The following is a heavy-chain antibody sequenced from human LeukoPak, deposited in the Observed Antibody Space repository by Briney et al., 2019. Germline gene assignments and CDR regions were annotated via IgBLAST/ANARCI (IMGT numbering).Heavy chain of an antibody. V-gene: IGHV3-30-3*01. CDR3: ARDRMLGYCTNGVCSFIDY. J-gene: IGHJ4*02. CDR2: ISYDGSNK. Sequence: SGGSLRLSCAASGFTFSSYAMHWVRQAPGKGLEWVAVISYDGSNKYYADSVKGRFTISRDNSKNTLYLQMNSLRAEDTAVYYCARDRMLGYCTNGVCSFIDYWGQGTLVTVSS. CDR1: GFTFSSYA. D-gene: IGHD2-8*01.